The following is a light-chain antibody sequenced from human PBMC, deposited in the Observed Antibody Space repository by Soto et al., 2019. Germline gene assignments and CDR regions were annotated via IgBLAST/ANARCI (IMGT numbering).Light chain of an antibody. CDR2: EAS. CDR3: LQYKSYSDMYT. Sequence: DIQMTQSPSTLSASVGDRVTITCRASQNVDKWLAWHQQKPGTAPKLLIYEASKLDSGVPSRFSGSRSGTEFTLTISCLQPDDFATYYCLQYKSYSDMYTFGQGTKVEI. CDR1: QNVDKW. J-gene: IGKJ2*01. V-gene: IGKV1-5*03.